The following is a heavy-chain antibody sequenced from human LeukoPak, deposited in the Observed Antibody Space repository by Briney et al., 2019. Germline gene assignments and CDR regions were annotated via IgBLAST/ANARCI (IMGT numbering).Heavy chain of an antibody. D-gene: IGHD1-26*01. CDR2: INPSGGST. J-gene: IGHJ4*02. Sequence: APVKVSCKASGYTFTSYYMHWVRQAPGQGLEWMGIINPSGGSTSYAQKFQGRVTMTRDMSTSTVYMELSSLRSEDTAVYYCARSPRGSYYAYWGQGTLVTVSS. V-gene: IGHV1-46*01. CDR3: ARSPRGSYYAY. CDR1: GYTFTSYY.